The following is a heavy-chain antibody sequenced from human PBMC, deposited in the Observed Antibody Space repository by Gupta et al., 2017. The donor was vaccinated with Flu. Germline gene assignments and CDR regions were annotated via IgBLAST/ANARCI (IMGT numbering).Heavy chain of an antibody. CDR3: VKEGQQLLLYDCDY. V-gene: IGHV3-23*01. CDR1: GLTFTNYA. J-gene: IGHJ4*02. D-gene: IGHD4-4*01. Sequence: EVQLLDSGGGLVQPGGCLRLSCAASGLTFTNYAMTWVRQAPGKGLEWVSGISDSGGSRYYADSVKGRFTISRDNSKNTASLQMNSLRVEDTAVDYWVKEGQQLLLYDCDYWGQRTLVTVSS. CDR2: ISDSGGSR.